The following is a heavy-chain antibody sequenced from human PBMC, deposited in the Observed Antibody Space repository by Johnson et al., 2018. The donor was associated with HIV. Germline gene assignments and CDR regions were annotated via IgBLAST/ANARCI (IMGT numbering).Heavy chain of an antibody. Sequence: MQLVESGGGLVQPGGSLRLSCAASGFTFSNAWMSWVRQAPGKGLEWVANIKQDGSEKYYVDSVKGRFTISRDNAKNSLYLEMNIMRAEDTAVYYCARGRSGILILDDAFDIWGQGTMVTVSS. D-gene: IGHD1-14*01. CDR1: GFTFSNAW. J-gene: IGHJ3*02. V-gene: IGHV3-7*01. CDR2: IKQDGSEK. CDR3: ARGRSGILILDDAFDI.